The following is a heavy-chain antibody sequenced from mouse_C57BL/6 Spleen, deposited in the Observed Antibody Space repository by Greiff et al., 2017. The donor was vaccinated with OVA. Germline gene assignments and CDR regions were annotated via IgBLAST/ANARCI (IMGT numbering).Heavy chain of an antibody. D-gene: IGHD1-1*01. CDR3: ARTTVVDAMDY. J-gene: IGHJ4*01. Sequence: QVQLQQPGAELVRPGSSVKLSCKASGYTFTSYWMHWVKQRPIQGLEWIGNIDPSDSETHYTQKFKDKATLTVDKSSSTAYMQLSSLTSEDSAVYYCARTTVVDAMDYWGQGTSVTVSS. CDR1: GYTFTSYW. CDR2: IDPSDSET. V-gene: IGHV1-52*01.